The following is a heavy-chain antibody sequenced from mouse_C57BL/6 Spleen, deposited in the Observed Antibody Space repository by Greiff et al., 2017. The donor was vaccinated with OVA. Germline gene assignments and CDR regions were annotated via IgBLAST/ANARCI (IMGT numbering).Heavy chain of an antibody. CDR2: IRNKANGYTT. J-gene: IGHJ4*01. CDR3: ARSDYDAMDY. CDR1: GFTFTDYY. V-gene: IGHV7-3*01. Sequence: EVKLMESGGGLVQPGGSLSLSCAASGFTFTDYYMSWVRQPPGKALEWLGFIRNKANGYTTEYSASVKGRFTISRDNSKIILYLQMNALRAEDSATYDCARSDYDAMDYWGQGTSVTVSS.